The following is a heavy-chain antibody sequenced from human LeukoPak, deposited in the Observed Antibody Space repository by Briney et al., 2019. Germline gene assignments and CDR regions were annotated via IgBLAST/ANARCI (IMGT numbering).Heavy chain of an antibody. CDR3: ARDISSSLDAFDI. Sequence: GGSLRLSCVASGFTFGDYYMSWIRQAPGKGLEWVSYISIGSHFTKYADAVKGRFTISRDDAKNSLYLQMNSLRAEDTAVYYCARDISSSLDAFDIWGHGTMVTVSS. CDR1: GFTFGDYY. J-gene: IGHJ3*02. V-gene: IGHV3-11*06. CDR2: ISIGSHFT. D-gene: IGHD6-13*01.